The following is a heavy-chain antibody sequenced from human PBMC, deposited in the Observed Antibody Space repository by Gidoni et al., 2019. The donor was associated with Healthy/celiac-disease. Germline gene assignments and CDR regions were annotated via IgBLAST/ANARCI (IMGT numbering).Heavy chain of an antibody. V-gene: IGHV3-23*01. CDR2: ISCSSGST. J-gene: IGHJ4*02. Sequence: EVQLLESGGGLVQPGGSLRLSWAASGFTFSSYAMSWVRQAPGKGLEWVSAISCSSGSTYYADSVKGRFTISRDNSKNTLYLQMNSLRAEDTAVYYCAKLNGIYCSGGSCYPDYWGQGTLVTVSS. CDR3: AKLNGIYCSGGSCYPDY. D-gene: IGHD2-15*01. CDR1: GFTFSSYA.